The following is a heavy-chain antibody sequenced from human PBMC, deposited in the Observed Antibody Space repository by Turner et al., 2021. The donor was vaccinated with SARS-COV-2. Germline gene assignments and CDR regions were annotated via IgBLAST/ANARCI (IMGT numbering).Heavy chain of an antibody. V-gene: IGHV1-2*07. CDR3: AREGGFSYDHDTFRM. CDR1: GYTFTAYY. D-gene: IGHD3-16*01. CDR2: ISPHSGDT. Sequence: QVHLVQSGAEVRKPGASVKVSCKASGYTFTAYYIHWLRQAPGRGPEWMGCISPHSGDTNYSHKSQGRVTITRDTSINTAYMELSRLRSDDTAVYYCAREGGFSYDHDTFRMWGQGTMVTVSS. J-gene: IGHJ3*02.